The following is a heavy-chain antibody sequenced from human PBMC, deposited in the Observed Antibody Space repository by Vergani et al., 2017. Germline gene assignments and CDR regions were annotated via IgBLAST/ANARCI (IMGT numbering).Heavy chain of an antibody. J-gene: IGHJ4*02. CDR2: IYYSGST. V-gene: IGHV4-61*01. CDR1: GGSVSSGSYY. D-gene: IGHD3-22*01. Sequence: QVQLQESGPGLVKPSETLSLTCTVSGGSVSSGSYYWSWIRQPPGKGLEWIGHIYYSGSTNYNPSLKSRVIISVDTSKNQFSLKLSSVTAADTAVYYCARLDSSGYSDYWGQGTLVTVSS. CDR3: ARLDSSGYSDY.